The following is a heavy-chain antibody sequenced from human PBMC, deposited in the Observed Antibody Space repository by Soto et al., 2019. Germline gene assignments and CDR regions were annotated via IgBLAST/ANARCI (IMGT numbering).Heavy chain of an antibody. CDR3: ARRYGGNLDY. D-gene: IGHD1-26*01. CDR1: GGSISSYY. CDR2: IYYSGGT. V-gene: IGHV4-59*08. J-gene: IGHJ4*02. Sequence: QVQLQESGPGLVKPSETLSLTCTVSGGSISSYYWSWIRQPPGKGLEWIGYIYYSGGTNYSPSLKRRVPISVASSKNHFSLKLSSVTAADTAVYYCARRYGGNLDYWGQGTLVTVSS.